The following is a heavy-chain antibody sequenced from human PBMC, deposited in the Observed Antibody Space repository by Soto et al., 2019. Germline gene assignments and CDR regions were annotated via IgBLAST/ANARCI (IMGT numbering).Heavy chain of an antibody. CDR3: ARPLGEGGTVGGFDI. V-gene: IGHV4-39*01. J-gene: IGHJ3*02. CDR2: IYYSGST. Sequence: SETLSLTCTVSGGSISSSSYYWGWIRQPPGKGLEWIGSIYYSGSTYYNPSLKSRVTISVDTSKNQFSLKLRSVTAADTAVYYCARPLGEGGTVGGFDIWGQGTTVTVSS. D-gene: IGHD4-17*01. CDR1: GGSISSSSYY.